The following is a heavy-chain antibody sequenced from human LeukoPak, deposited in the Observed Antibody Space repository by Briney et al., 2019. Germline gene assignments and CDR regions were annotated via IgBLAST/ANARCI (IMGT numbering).Heavy chain of an antibody. J-gene: IGHJ3*02. CDR2: ISTDGSST. Sequence: PGGSLRLSCAASGFTFSSYWMHWVRQAPGKGLVWVSRISTDGSSTNSADSVKGRFTISRDNAKNMLYLQMNSLRAEDTAVYYCVGEHSSSSGRAFDIWGQGTMVTVS. CDR3: VGEHSSSSGRAFDI. V-gene: IGHV3-74*01. CDR1: GFTFSSYW. D-gene: IGHD6-6*01.